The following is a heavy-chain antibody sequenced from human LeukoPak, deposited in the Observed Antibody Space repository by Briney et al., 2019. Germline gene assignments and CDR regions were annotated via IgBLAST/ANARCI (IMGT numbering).Heavy chain of an antibody. D-gene: IGHD5-12*01. CDR1: GGSISSSSYY. J-gene: IGHJ4*02. CDR2: IYYSGST. V-gene: IGHV4-39*05. Sequence: PSETPSLTCTVSGGSISSSSYYWGWIRQPPGKGLEWIGSIYYSGSTYYNPSLKSRVTISVDTSKNQFSLKLSSVTAADTAVYYCASDSGYDYYFDYWGQGTLVTVSS. CDR3: ASDSGYDYYFDY.